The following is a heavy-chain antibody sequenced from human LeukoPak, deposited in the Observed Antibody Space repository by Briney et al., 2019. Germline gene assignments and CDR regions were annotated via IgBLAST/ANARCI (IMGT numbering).Heavy chain of an antibody. D-gene: IGHD7-27*01. CDR2: ITTSDGNT. CDR3: AKDGGLWVSAHWGDS. J-gene: IGHJ4*02. V-gene: IGHV3-23*01. CDR1: GFTFSSYT. Sequence: GGSLRLSCAASGFTFSSYTMSWVRQAPGKGLEWVSTITTSDGNTYYADSVKGRFTVSRDNSKNTLYLQMSSLRAEDTAVYYCAKDGGLWVSAHWGDSWGRGTLVTVSS.